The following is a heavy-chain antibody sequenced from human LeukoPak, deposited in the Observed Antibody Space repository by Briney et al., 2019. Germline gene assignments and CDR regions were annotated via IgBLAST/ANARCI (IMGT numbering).Heavy chain of an antibody. CDR1: GFTFSDYW. Sequence: GGSLRLSCAAYGFTFSDYWMSWVRHAPGKGLVWVSRIKSDGSIATYADSVKGRFSISRDNAKNTLYLQMNSLRVEDTAFYYCAKSDYFDPWGLGTLVTVSS. J-gene: IGHJ5*02. CDR3: AKSDYFDP. CDR2: IKSDGSIA. D-gene: IGHD1-26*01. V-gene: IGHV3-74*01.